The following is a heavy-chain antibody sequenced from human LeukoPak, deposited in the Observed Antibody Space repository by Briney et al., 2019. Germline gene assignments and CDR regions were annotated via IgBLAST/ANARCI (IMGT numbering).Heavy chain of an antibody. CDR3: ARDGLDWSGTGFDP. Sequence: SETLSLTCTVSGGSISSSSYYWGWIRQPPGKGLEWIGSIYYSGSTYYNPSLKSRVTISVDTSKNQFSLKLSSVTAADTAVYYCARDGLDWSGTGFDPWGQGTLVTVSS. V-gene: IGHV4-39*07. D-gene: IGHD3/OR15-3a*01. CDR2: IYYSGST. J-gene: IGHJ5*02. CDR1: GGSISSSSYY.